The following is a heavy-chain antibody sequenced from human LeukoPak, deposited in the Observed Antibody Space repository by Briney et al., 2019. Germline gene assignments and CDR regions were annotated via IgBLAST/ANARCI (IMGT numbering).Heavy chain of an antibody. Sequence: PGGSLRLSCAASGFSISSYAMHWVRQAPGKGLEWVAVISYDGSNKYYADSVKGRFTISRDNSKNTLYLQMNSLRAEDTAVYYCAKSSGESGGASRYWGQGTLVTVSS. J-gene: IGHJ4*02. CDR3: AKSSGESGGASRY. D-gene: IGHD2-21*01. CDR1: GFSISSYA. V-gene: IGHV3-30*04. CDR2: ISYDGSNK.